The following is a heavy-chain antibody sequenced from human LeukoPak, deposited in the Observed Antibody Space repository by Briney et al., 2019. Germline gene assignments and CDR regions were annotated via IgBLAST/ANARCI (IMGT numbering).Heavy chain of an antibody. J-gene: IGHJ4*02. CDR1: GGSFSGYY. D-gene: IGHD6-13*01. CDR3: ARRPGYSSSWRNFHPTGHFDY. V-gene: IGHV4-34*01. CDR2: INHSGST. Sequence: PSETLSLTCAVYGGSFSGYYWSWIRQPPGKGLEWIGEINHSGSTNYNPSLKSRVTISVDTSMNQFSLKLSSVTAADTAVYYCARRPGYSSSWRNFHPTGHFDYWGQGTLVTVSS.